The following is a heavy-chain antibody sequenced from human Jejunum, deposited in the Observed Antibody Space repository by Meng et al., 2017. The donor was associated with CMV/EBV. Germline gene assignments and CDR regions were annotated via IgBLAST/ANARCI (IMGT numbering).Heavy chain of an antibody. Sequence: EVQLLESGGGWVLPGGSLRLSCAASGFTFRNYGMTWVRQAPGKGLEWVSTISASGGNTYYPDSVKGRFTISRDNSKSTLSLEMNSLRAEDTALYYCAKEGVAGSLDYWGQGMLVTVSS. J-gene: IGHJ4*02. CDR3: AKEGVAGSLDY. CDR1: GFTFRNYG. CDR2: ISASGGNT. D-gene: IGHD6-19*01. V-gene: IGHV3-23*01.